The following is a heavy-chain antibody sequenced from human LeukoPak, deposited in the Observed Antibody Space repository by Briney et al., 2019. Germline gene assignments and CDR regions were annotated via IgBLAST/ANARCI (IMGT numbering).Heavy chain of an antibody. CDR1: GFSLSTSGVG. V-gene: IGHV2-5*01. D-gene: IGHD3-10*01. CDR3: AHRQRLLWFGELLYEGFDAFDI. Sequence: SGPTLVNPTQTLTLTCTFSGFSLSTSGVGVGWIRQPPGKALEWLALIYWNDDKRYSPSLKSRLTITKDTSKNQVVLTMTNMDPVDTATYYCAHRQRLLWFGELLYEGFDAFDIWGQGTMVTVSS. CDR2: IYWNDDK. J-gene: IGHJ3*02.